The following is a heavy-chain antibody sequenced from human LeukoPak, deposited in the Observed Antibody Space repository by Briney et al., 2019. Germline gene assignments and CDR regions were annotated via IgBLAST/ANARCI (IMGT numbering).Heavy chain of an antibody. CDR1: GFTFSSYA. CDR3: ARGNYRFDY. Sequence: GRSLRLSCADSGFTFSSYAMHWVRQAPGKGLEWVAVISYDGSNKYYADSVKGRFTISRDNSKNTLYLQMNSLRAEDTAVYYCARGNYRFDYWGQGSLVTVSS. CDR2: ISYDGSNK. J-gene: IGHJ4*02. D-gene: IGHD3-10*01. V-gene: IGHV3-30-3*01.